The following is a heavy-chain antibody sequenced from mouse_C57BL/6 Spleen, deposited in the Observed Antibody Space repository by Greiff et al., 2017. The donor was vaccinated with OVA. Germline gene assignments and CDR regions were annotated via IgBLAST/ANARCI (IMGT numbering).Heavy chain of an antibody. J-gene: IGHJ1*03. CDR2: IRLKSDNYAT. Sequence: EVKLMESGGGLVQPGGSMKLSCVASGFTFSNYWMNWVRQSPEKGLEWVAQIRLKSDNYATHYAESVKGRFTISRDDSKSSVYLQMNNLRAEDTGIYYCTDDYGSFDVWGTGTTVTVSS. CDR1: GFTFSNYW. D-gene: IGHD2-4*01. CDR3: TDDYGSFDV. V-gene: IGHV6-3*01.